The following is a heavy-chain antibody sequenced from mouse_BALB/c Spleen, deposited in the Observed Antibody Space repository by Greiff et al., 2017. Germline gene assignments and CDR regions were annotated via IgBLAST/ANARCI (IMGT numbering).Heavy chain of an antibody. J-gene: IGHJ4*01. CDR2: IWSDGST. Sequence: VKLVESGPDLVAPSQSLSITCTVSGFSLTSYGVHWVRQPPGKGLEWLVVIWSDGSTTYNSALKSRLSISKDNSKSQVFLKMNSLQTDDTAMYYCARHGDYYGNYYYAMDYWGQGTSVTVSS. D-gene: IGHD2-1*01. CDR3: ARHGDYYGNYYYAMDY. CDR1: GFSLTSYG. V-gene: IGHV2-6-2*01.